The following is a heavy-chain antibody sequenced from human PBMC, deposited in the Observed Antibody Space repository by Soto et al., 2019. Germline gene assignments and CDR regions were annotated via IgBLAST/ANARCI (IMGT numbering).Heavy chain of an antibody. D-gene: IGHD2-2*01. V-gene: IGHV3-11*01. CDR1: GFTFSDYY. Sequence: GGSLRLSCAASGFTFSDYYMSWIRQAPGKGLEWVSYISSSGSTIYYADSVKGRFTISRDNAKNSLYLQMNSLRAEDTAVYYCARECVVGTSCFDYWGQGTLVTVSS. CDR2: ISSSGSTI. J-gene: IGHJ4*02. CDR3: ARECVVGTSCFDY.